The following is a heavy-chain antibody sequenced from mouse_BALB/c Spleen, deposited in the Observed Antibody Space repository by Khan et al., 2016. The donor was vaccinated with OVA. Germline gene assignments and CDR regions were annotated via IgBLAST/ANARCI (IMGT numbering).Heavy chain of an antibody. CDR3: ARGYDFFAY. D-gene: IGHD2-14*01. CDR1: GYSFTGYY. Sequence: VQLKQSGPDLVKPGASVKMSCKASGYSFTGYYMNWVKQSHGKSLECIGRVNPNTGNTNYNQKFRGTAILIVDTSSSTAYMELRSLTSEDSAVYYCARGYDFFAYWGQGTLVTVSA. J-gene: IGHJ3*01. CDR2: VNPNTGNT. V-gene: IGHV1-26*01.